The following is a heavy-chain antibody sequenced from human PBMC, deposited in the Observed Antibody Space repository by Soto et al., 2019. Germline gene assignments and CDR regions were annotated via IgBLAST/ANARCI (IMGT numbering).Heavy chain of an antibody. CDR1: GFTFSSYA. V-gene: IGHV3-23*01. CDR2: ISGSGGST. J-gene: IGHJ4*02. D-gene: IGHD2-21*01. CDR3: ARDLPLYCSGDYCFY. Sequence: GGSLRLSFAASGFTFSSYAISWVRQAPGKGLEWVSAISGSGGSTYYADSVKGRFTISRDKSKNTLYLQMNSLRAEDTAVYYCARDLPLYCSGDYCFYWGQGTLVTVSP.